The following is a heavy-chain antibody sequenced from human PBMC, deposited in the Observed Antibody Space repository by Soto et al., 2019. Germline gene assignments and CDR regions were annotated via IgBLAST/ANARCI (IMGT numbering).Heavy chain of an antibody. J-gene: IGHJ5*02. D-gene: IGHD2-15*01. Sequence: SETLSLTCAVSGGSISSGGYSWSWIRQPPGKGLEWIGYIYHSGSTYYNPSLKSRVTISVDRSKNQFSLKLSSVTAADTAVYYCARVRGYCSGGSCYPNWFDPWGQGTRVTVSS. CDR2: IYHSGST. CDR3: ARVRGYCSGGSCYPNWFDP. CDR1: GGSISSGGYS. V-gene: IGHV4-30-2*01.